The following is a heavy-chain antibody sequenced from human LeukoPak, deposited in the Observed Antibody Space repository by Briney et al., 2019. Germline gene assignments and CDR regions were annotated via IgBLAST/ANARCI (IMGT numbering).Heavy chain of an antibody. CDR1: GDSISSGGYY. CDR3: ARDYYYDEGYYFDY. Sequence: PSQTLSLTCTVSGDSISSGGYYWSWIRQTAGKGPEWLGRISTSGTTNYHPSLESRVTISLDTSKSQFSLKLTSVTAADTAVYYCARDYYYDEGYYFDYWGQGTLVTVSS. D-gene: IGHD3-22*01. J-gene: IGHJ4*02. CDR2: ISTSGTT. V-gene: IGHV4-61*02.